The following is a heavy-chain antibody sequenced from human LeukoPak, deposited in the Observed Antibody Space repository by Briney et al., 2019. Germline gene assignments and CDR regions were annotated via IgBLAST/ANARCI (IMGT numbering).Heavy chain of an antibody. CDR2: IKQDGSEK. D-gene: IGHD1-26*01. J-gene: IGHJ4*02. CDR3: ASSGSYRFDY. CDR1: GFTFSTYW. Sequence: GGSLRLSCAASGFTFSTYWMIWVRQAPGKGLEWVANIKQDGSEKYYVDSVKGRFTISRDNAKNSLFLQMNSLRAEDTAVYYCASSGSYRFDYWGQGTLVTVSS. V-gene: IGHV3-7*03.